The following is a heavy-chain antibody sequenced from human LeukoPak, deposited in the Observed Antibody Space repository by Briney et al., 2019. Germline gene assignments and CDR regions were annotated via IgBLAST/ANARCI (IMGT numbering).Heavy chain of an antibody. CDR2: INHSGST. CDR3: AREPWFDP. J-gene: IGHJ5*02. V-gene: IGHV4-34*01. CDR1: GGSFSGYY. Sequence: TPSGTLSLTRAVYGGSFSGYYWSWLRQPPGKGLEWIGEINHSGSTNYNPSLKSRVTISVDTSKNQFSLKLSSVTAADTAVYYCAREPWFDPWGQGTLVTVSS.